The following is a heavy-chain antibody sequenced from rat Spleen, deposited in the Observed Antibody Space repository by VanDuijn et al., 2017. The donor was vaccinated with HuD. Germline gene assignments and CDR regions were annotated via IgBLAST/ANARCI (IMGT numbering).Heavy chain of an antibody. CDR1: DYSITSSYG. CDR3: ARRHYGYTDNFDC. D-gene: IGHD1-9*01. V-gene: IGHV3-3*01. J-gene: IGHJ2*01. CDR2: INSAGNT. Sequence: TCSVTDYSITSSYGWNWIRKFPGNKLEWMGYINSAGNTDYNPSLRSRISISRVTSKNQFFLQVNSVTSEDTATYYCARRHYGYTDNFDCWGQGVMVTVSS.